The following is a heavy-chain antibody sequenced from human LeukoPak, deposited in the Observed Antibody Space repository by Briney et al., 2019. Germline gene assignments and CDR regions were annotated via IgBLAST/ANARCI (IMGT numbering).Heavy chain of an antibody. CDR1: GFTFSSYG. CDR2: IWYDGSII. J-gene: IGHJ5*02. Sequence: GGSLRLSCAASGFTFSSYGMHCVRQAPGKGLEWVAFIWYDGSIIYYAHSVKGGFSISRDNSKNTMYLQMNRLRAEDTAVYYCEKGRCSSTSCPPWFDPWGQGTLVTVSS. V-gene: IGHV3-30*02. CDR3: EKGRCSSTSCPPWFDP. D-gene: IGHD2-2*01.